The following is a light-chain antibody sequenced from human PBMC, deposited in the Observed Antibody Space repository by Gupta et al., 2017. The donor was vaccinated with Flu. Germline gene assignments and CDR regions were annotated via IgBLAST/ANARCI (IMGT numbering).Light chain of an antibody. J-gene: IGLJ2*01. CDR3: AAWYAILKGVV. V-gene: IGLV1-44*01. CDR1: SSNIGGYT. CDR2: SNT. Sequence: SVLTQPPSASGPPGREVTISCSGSSSNIGGYTVNWFQQLPGAAPKLLIYSNTQRPSVFPDRFSGSKSGTSASLSISGLQAEDEADYYCAAWYAILKGVVFGGGTKLTAL.